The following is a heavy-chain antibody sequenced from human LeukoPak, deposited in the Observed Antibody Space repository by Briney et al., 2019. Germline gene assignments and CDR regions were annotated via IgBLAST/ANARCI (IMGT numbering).Heavy chain of an antibody. D-gene: IGHD4-17*01. V-gene: IGHV4-34*01. CDR1: GGSFSGYY. CDR2: INHSGSA. Sequence: SETLSLTCTVSGGSFSGYYCTWIRQPPGKGLEWIGEINHSGSANYNPSLKSRVTISLDTSKNQFSLKLSSVTAADTAVYYCARGQGTVTTHWGQGTLITVSS. CDR3: ARGQGTVTTH. J-gene: IGHJ4*02.